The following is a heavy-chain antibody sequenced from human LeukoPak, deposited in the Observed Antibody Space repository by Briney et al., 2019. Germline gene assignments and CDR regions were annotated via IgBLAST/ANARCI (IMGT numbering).Heavy chain of an antibody. J-gene: IGHJ6*03. V-gene: IGHV3-9*01. D-gene: IGHD3-10*01. CDR2: ISWNSGSI. Sequence: GGSLRLSCAASGFTFDDYAMHWVRHAPGKGLEWVSGISWNSGSIVYADSVKGRFTISRDNAKNSLYLQMNSLRAEDTALYYCAKDAGGSGVYYYYYMDVWGKGTTVAVSS. CDR3: AKDAGGSGVYYYYYMDV. CDR1: GFTFDDYA.